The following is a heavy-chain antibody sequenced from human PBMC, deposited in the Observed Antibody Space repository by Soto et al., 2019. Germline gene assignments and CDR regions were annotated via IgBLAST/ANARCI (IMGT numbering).Heavy chain of an antibody. Sequence: SETLSLTCTVSGGSFKSGSYSWSWIRQPPGKGLEWIGYVYHTGRTSYNPSLKSRVSISMDTSKNQFSLNLDSVTAADTAVYFCASDFAYFDSWGQGTLVTVSS. CDR2: VYHTGRT. CDR3: ASDFAYFDS. D-gene: IGHD3-3*01. V-gene: IGHV4-61*01. CDR1: GGSFKSGSYS. J-gene: IGHJ4*02.